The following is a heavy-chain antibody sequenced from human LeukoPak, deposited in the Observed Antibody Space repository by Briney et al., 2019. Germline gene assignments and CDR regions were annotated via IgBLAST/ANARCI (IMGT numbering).Heavy chain of an antibody. V-gene: IGHV3-33*06. CDR2: IWNDGSDK. D-gene: IGHD4-11*01. CDR3: AKDAERGFDFSNSLQS. Sequence: PGRSLRLSCTTSGFTFSHYAMHWVRQAPGKGLEWVAVIWNDGSDKYCGDSVKGRFTISRDNSKKTVYLQLSSLRVEDTAVYYCAKDAERGFDFSNSLQSWGQGTLVTVSS. J-gene: IGHJ4*02. CDR1: GFTFSHYA.